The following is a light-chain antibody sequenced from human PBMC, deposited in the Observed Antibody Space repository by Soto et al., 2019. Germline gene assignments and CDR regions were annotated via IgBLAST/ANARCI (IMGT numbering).Light chain of an antibody. CDR3: SSYAGSINYVV. CDR1: SSDVGRYNL. Sequence: QSVLTQPASVSGSPGQSITISCTGTSSDVGRYNLVSWYQQHPGKAPKLIIYEGSERPSGVSNRFSGSKSGNTASLTISGLQAEDEADYYCSSYAGSINYVVFGGGTKVTVL. V-gene: IGLV2-23*01. CDR2: EGS. J-gene: IGLJ2*01.